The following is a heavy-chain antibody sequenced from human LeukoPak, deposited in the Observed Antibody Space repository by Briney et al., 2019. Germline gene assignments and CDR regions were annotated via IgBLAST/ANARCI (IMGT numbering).Heavy chain of an antibody. CDR1: GYTFTGYY. CDR2: INPNSGGT. CDR3: AKVGVTKNDAFDI. J-gene: IGHJ3*02. D-gene: IGHD1-26*01. V-gene: IGHV1-2*02. Sequence: ASVKVSCKASGYTFTGYYMHWVRQAPGQGLEWMGWINPNSGGTNYAQKFQGRVTMTEDTSTDTAYMELSSLRSADTAVYYCAKVGVTKNDAFDIWGQGTMVTVSS.